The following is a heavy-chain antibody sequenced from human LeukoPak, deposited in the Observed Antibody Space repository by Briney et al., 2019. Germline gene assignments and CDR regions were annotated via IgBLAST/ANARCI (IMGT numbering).Heavy chain of an antibody. Sequence: GGSLRLSCAASGLSFTSFALSWVRQAPARGPEWVSSLRGDGETFYADSVRGRFTLSRDDSRNTVYLQLNNLRVEDTAIYYCARASWVSSADAVRWGQGTQVTVSS. CDR1: GLSFTSFA. D-gene: IGHD3-16*01. V-gene: IGHV3-23*01. CDR2: LRGDGET. J-gene: IGHJ4*02. CDR3: ARASWVSSADAVR.